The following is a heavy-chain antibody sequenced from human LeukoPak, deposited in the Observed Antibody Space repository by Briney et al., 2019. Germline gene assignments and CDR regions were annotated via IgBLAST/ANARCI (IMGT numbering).Heavy chain of an antibody. J-gene: IGHJ5*02. V-gene: IGHV4-4*07. Sequence: SETLSLTCTVSGDSISSYYWSWIRQPAGKGLEWIGRIHSSGSTNYNPSLKSRVTISVDTSKNQFSLKLSSVTAADTAVYYCARGRYPEPDPDYGDYIGWFDPWGQGTLVTVSS. CDR2: IHSSGST. CDR1: GDSISSYY. CDR3: ARGRYPEPDPDYGDYIGWFDP. D-gene: IGHD4-17*01.